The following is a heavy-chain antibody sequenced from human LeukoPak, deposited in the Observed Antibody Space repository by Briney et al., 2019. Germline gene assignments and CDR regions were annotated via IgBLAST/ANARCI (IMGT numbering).Heavy chain of an antibody. CDR3: TTDLGDDFWSGYYSPDY. V-gene: IGHV3-15*01. Sequence: GGSLRLSCAASGFTFSNAGMSWVRQAPGKGLEWVGRIKSKTDGGTTDYAAPGKGRFTISRDDSKNTLYLQMNSLKTEDTAVYYCTTDLGDDFWSGYYSPDYWGQGTLVTVSS. D-gene: IGHD3-3*01. J-gene: IGHJ4*02. CDR2: IKSKTDGGTT. CDR1: GFTFSNAG.